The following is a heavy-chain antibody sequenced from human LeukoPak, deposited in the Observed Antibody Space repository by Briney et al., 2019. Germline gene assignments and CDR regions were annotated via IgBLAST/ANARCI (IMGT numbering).Heavy chain of an antibody. J-gene: IGHJ4*02. V-gene: IGHV4-39*01. CDR1: GGSISSSSYY. Sequence: NPSETLSLTCTVSGGSISSSSYYWRWIRQPPGKGLEWIGSIYYSGSTYYNPSLKSRVTISVDTSNNQFSLKLSSVTAADTAVYYCASTLNLRWPTRGDYWGQGTLVTVSS. CDR2: IYYSGST. CDR3: ASTLNLRWPTRGDY. D-gene: IGHD4-23*01.